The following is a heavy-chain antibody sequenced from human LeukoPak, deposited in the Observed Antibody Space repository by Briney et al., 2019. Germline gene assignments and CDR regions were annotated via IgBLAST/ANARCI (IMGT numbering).Heavy chain of an antibody. CDR2: LNQDGSEK. Sequence: GGSLRLSCAASGFTFRSYWMTWVRQAPGKGLEWVANLNQDGSEKYYVDSVKGRFTISRDNAENSLYLQMNSLKAEDTALYYCARHAYSYASDSWGQGNLVTVSS. CDR3: ARHAYSYASDS. V-gene: IGHV3-7*01. CDR1: GFTFRSYW. J-gene: IGHJ5*01. D-gene: IGHD5-18*01.